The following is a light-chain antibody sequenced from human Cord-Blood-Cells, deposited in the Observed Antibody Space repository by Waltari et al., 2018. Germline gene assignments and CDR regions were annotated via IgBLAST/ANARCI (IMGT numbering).Light chain of an antibody. CDR2: AAS. J-gene: IGKJ4*01. CDR3: QQSYSTPLT. V-gene: IGKV1-39*01. Sequence: DIQMTQSPSSLSASVGDRVTITCRASQSISSYLNWYQQKPGKAPKHLIYAASRLQSGVPSRFSGSGSGTDFTLTISSLQPEDFATYYCQQSYSTPLTFGGGTKVEIK. CDR1: QSISSY.